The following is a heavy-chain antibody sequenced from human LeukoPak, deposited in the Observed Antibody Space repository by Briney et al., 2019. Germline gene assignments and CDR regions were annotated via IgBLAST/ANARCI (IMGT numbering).Heavy chain of an antibody. V-gene: IGHV3-30*02. Sequence: GGSLRLSCAASGFTFSSYGMHWVRQAPGKGLEWVAFIRYDGNNKYYADSVKGRFTISRDNSKNTLYLQMNSLRAEDTAVYYCARDPYSGGYGDYYYYYMDVWGKGTTVTISS. CDR2: IRYDGNNK. D-gene: IGHD1-26*01. J-gene: IGHJ6*03. CDR1: GFTFSSYG. CDR3: ARDPYSGGYGDYYYYYMDV.